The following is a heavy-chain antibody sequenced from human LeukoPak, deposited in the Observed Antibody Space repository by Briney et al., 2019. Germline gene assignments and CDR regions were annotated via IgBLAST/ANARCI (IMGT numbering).Heavy chain of an antibody. CDR3: ARGAGQGAGYYYYYYYMDV. CDR1: GFTFSSYS. J-gene: IGHJ6*03. D-gene: IGHD1-14*01. CDR2: ISSSSSYI. V-gene: IGHV3-21*01. Sequence: PGGSLRLSCAASGFTFSSYSMNWVRQAPGKGLEWVSSISSSSSYIYYADSVKGRFTICRDNAKNSLYLQMNSLRAEDTAVYYCARGAGQGAGYYYYYYYMDVWGKGTTVTISS.